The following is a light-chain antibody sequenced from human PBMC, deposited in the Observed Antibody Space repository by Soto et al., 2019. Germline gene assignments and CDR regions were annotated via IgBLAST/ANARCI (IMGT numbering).Light chain of an antibody. J-gene: IGLJ1*01. CDR2: GTT. CDR3: SSYGGYNNVV. V-gene: IGLV1-40*01. CDR1: SSNIGAGYD. Sequence: QAVVTQPPSVSGAPGQRVTISCTGSSSNIGAGYDVHWYQQLPGTAPKLVIYGTTNRPSGVPDRFSGSKSGNTASLTVSGLQAEDEGTYYCSSYGGYNNVVFGTGTKLTVL.